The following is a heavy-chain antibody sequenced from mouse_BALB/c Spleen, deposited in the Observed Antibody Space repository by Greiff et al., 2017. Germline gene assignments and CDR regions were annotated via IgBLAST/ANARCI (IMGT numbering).Heavy chain of an antibody. CDR2: INPYNGGT. CDR3: ARYRPHGYYDYYAMDY. D-gene: IGHD2-3*01. Sequence: EVQLQQSGPELVKPGASMKISCKASGYSFTGYTMNWVKQSHGKNLEWIGLINPYNGGTSYNQKFKGKATLTVDKSSSTAYMELLSLTSEDSAVYYCARYRPHGYYDYYAMDYWGQGTSVTVSS. J-gene: IGHJ4*01. V-gene: IGHV1-18*01. CDR1: GYSFTGYT.